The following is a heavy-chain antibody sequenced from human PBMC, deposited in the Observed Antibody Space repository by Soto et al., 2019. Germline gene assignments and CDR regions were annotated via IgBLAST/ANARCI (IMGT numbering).Heavy chain of an antibody. CDR3: ARDLKYSSSDYGMDV. D-gene: IGHD6-6*01. CDR2: IIPIFGTA. Sequence: GASVKVSCKASGGTFSSYAISWVRQAPGQGLEWMGGIIPIFGTANYAQKFQGRVTITADESTSTAYMELSSLRSEDTAVYYCARDLKYSSSDYGMDVWGQGTTVTVSS. J-gene: IGHJ6*02. CDR1: GGTFSSYA. V-gene: IGHV1-69*13.